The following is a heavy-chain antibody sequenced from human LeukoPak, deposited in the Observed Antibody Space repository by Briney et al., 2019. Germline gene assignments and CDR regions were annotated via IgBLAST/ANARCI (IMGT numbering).Heavy chain of an antibody. CDR3: AGISSYYYDNPSLRYFQH. D-gene: IGHD3-22*01. CDR2: INHSGST. J-gene: IGHJ1*01. CDR1: GGSFSGYY. Sequence: SETLSLTCAVYGGSFSGYYWSWIRQPPGKGLEWIGEINHSGSTNYNPSLKSRVTMSVDTSKNQFSLKLSSVTAADTAVYYCAGISSYYYDNPSLRYFQHWGQGTLVTVSS. V-gene: IGHV4-34*01.